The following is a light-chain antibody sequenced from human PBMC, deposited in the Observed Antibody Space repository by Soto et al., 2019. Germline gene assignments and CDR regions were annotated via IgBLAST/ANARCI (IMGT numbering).Light chain of an antibody. CDR2: DVS. Sequence: SALTQSASVSGSPGQSITISCTGTSSDVGAYNYVSWYQQHPGKAPKLMIYDVSNRPSGVSNRFSGSKSGDTASLTISGLQAEDEADYFCGSYTTSSNYVFGTGTKVTVL. V-gene: IGLV2-14*01. J-gene: IGLJ1*01. CDR3: GSYTTSSNYV. CDR1: SSDVGAYNY.